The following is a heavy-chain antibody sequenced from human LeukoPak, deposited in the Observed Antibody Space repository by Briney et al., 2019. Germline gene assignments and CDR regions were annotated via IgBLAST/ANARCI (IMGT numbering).Heavy chain of an antibody. Sequence: PSETLSLTCSVSSGSIGSSNYCWGWIRQPPGKGLEWIGSIYSGGRTYYNPSLRSRVTMVVDASQNHLSLKLNSVTAADTSVYYCVRHGEYCSGDSCYAVDYWGRGTLVTVSS. V-gene: IGHV4-39*01. CDR2: IYSGGRT. CDR1: SGSIGSSNYC. CDR3: VRHGEYCSGDSCYAVDY. D-gene: IGHD2-2*01. J-gene: IGHJ4*02.